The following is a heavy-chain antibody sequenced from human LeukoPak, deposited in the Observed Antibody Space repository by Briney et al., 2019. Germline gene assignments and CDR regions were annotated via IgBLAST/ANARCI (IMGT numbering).Heavy chain of an antibody. V-gene: IGHV4-34*01. J-gene: IGHJ4*02. D-gene: IGHD1-26*01. Sequence: SETLSLTCAVYGGSFGGYYWSWIRQPPGKGLEWIGEINHSGSTNYNPSLKSRVTISVDTSKNQFSLKLSSVTAADTAMYYCAKSGGYGLIDYWGQGTLVTVSS. CDR2: INHSGST. CDR3: AKSGGYGLIDY. CDR1: GGSFGGYY.